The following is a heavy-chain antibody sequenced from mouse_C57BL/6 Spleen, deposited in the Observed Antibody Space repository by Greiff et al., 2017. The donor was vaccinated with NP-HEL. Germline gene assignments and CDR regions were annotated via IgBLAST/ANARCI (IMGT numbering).Heavy chain of an antibody. J-gene: IGHJ4*01. CDR3: ARGGYYGNSPYAMDY. CDR1: GYAFSSYW. Sequence: QVQLQQSGAELVKPGASVKISCKASGYAFSSYWMNWVKQRPGKGLEWIGQIYPGDGDTNYNGKFKGKATLTADKSSSTAYMQLSSLTSEDSAVYFCARGGYYGNSPYAMDYWGQGTSVTVSS. D-gene: IGHD2-1*01. V-gene: IGHV1-80*01. CDR2: IYPGDGDT.